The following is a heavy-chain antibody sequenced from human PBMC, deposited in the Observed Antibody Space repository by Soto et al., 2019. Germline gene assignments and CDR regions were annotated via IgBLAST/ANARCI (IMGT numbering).Heavy chain of an antibody. D-gene: IGHD3-3*01. Sequence: SQTLSLTCVISGDSVSSNSAAWHWIRQSPSRGLEWLGRTYYRSMWFNDYALSFKSRITIEPETSKNQFSLQLDSVAPEDTAVYYCAREEASITLLGATLDSCGPGTLLTVSS. CDR2: TYYRSMWFN. CDR1: GDSVSSNSAA. V-gene: IGHV6-1*01. CDR3: AREEASITLLGATLDS. J-gene: IGHJ4*02.